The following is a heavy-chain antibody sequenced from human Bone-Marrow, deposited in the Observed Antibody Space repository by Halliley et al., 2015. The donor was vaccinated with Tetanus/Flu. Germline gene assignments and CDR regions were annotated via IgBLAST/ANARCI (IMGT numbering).Heavy chain of an antibody. CDR2: IRGNSGNI. Sequence: IRGNSGNIQYADSVKGRFTIPRDNSKDTLYLHMNSLRAEDTAIYYCAKENLGPGNYYNGCFDYWGQGTLFIVSS. D-gene: IGHD3-10*01. V-gene: IGHV3-23*01. J-gene: IGHJ4*02. CDR3: AKENLGPGNYYNGCFDY.